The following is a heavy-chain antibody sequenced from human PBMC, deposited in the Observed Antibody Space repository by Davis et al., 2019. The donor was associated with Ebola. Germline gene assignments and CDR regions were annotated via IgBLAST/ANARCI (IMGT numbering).Heavy chain of an antibody. CDR3: AKRIWDYVWGSSPFDY. Sequence: PGGSLRLSCAASGFTFSSYGMHWVRQAPGKGLEWVAVISYDGSNKYYADSVKGRFTISRDNSKNTLYLQMNSLRAEDTAVYYCAKRIWDYVWGSSPFDYWGQGTLVTVSS. D-gene: IGHD3-16*01. J-gene: IGHJ4*02. V-gene: IGHV3-30*18. CDR2: ISYDGSNK. CDR1: GFTFSSYG.